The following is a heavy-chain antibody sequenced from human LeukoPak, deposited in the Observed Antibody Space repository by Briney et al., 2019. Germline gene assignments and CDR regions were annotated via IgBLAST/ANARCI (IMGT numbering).Heavy chain of an antibody. V-gene: IGHV3-23*01. CDR2: ISGGGNT. CDR1: GFTVSNNG. D-gene: IGHD6-13*01. CDR3: SGHGSSSY. Sequence: GGSLRPSCAASGFTVSNNGLSWFRQAPGKRLEWVSDISGGGNTYYAESVKGRFTISRDNSKNTLYLQMNSLRAEDTALYYASGHGSSSYWGQGTLVAVSS. J-gene: IGHJ4*02.